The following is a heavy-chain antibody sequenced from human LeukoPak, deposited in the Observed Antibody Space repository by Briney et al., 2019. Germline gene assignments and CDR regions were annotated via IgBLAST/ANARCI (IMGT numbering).Heavy chain of an antibody. CDR3: AGSLVATTGAFDI. V-gene: IGHV4-28*01. J-gene: IGHJ3*02. Sequence: SDTLSLTCAVSGYSISSSNWWGWIQQPPGKGLEGIGYIYYSGSTYYNPSLKSRVTMSVDTSKNQFSLKLSSVTAVDTAVYYCAGSLVATTGAFDIWGQGTMVTVSS. D-gene: IGHD5-12*01. CDR2: IYYSGST. CDR1: GYSISSSNW.